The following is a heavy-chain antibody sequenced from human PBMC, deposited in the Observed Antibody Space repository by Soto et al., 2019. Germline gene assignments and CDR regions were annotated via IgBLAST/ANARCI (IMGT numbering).Heavy chain of an antibody. J-gene: IGHJ5*02. CDR2: IIPIFGTA. CDR1: GGTFSSYA. CDR3: ARGLFGVYCSSTRCIKSSSFDP. V-gene: IGHV1-69*13. D-gene: IGHD2-2*01. Sequence: SVKVSCKASGGTFSSYAISWVRQAPGQGLEWMGGIIPIFGTANYAQKFQGRVTITADESTSTAYMELSSLRSEDTAVYYCARGLFGVYCSSTRCIKSSSFDPWGQGTLVTVSS.